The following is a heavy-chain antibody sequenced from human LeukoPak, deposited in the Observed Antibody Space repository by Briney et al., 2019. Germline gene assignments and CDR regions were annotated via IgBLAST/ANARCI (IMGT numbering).Heavy chain of an antibody. V-gene: IGHV3-48*03. CDR3: ARSPAGANYYLDV. J-gene: IGHJ6*03. Sequence: GGSLRLSCAASGFTFSSYEMNWVRQAPGKGLEWVSYISSSGSTMCYADSVKGRFTISRDNAKNSLSLQMNSLRAEDTAVYYCARSPAGANYYLDVWGKGTTVTISS. CDR1: GFTFSSYE. D-gene: IGHD1-14*01. CDR2: ISSSGSTM.